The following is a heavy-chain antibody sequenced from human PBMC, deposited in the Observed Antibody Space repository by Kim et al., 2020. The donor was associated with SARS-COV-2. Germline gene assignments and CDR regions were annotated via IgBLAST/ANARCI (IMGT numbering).Heavy chain of an antibody. J-gene: IGHJ3*02. CDR3: ARDSIVGATDGAFDI. Sequence: GGSLRLSCAASGFTFSSYSMNWVRQAPGKGLEWVSYISSSSSTIYYADSVKGRFTISRDNAKNSLYLQMNSLRDEDTAVYYCARDSIVGATDGAFDIWGQGTMVTVSS. V-gene: IGHV3-48*02. CDR2: ISSSSSTI. CDR1: GFTFSSYS. D-gene: IGHD1-26*01.